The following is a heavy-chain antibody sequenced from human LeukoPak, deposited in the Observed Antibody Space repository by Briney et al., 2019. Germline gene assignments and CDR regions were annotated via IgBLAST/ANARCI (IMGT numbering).Heavy chain of an antibody. D-gene: IGHD6-13*01. CDR3: AKVGVAAAGPFDY. Sequence: GGSLRLSCAASGFTFDDYAMHWVRQAPGKGLEWVSGISWNSGSIGYADSVKGRFTISRDNAKNSLYLQMNSLRAEDTALYYCAKVGVAAAGPFDYWGQGTLVTVSS. V-gene: IGHV3-9*01. J-gene: IGHJ4*02. CDR1: GFTFDDYA. CDR2: ISWNSGSI.